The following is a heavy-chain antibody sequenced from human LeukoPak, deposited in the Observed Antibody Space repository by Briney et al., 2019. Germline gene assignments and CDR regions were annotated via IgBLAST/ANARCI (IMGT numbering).Heavy chain of an antibody. CDR2: ISSSTNTI. D-gene: IGHD6-19*01. V-gene: IGHV3-48*02. CDR3: ARGRVAVAGPYYFDN. Sequence: GGSLRLSCAASGFTFSTYSMHWVRQAPGKGLEWVSYISSSTNTIYYPDSVKGRFTISRDNADNSLYLQMNSLRDEDTAVYYCARGRVAVAGPYYFDNWGQGTLVTVSS. CDR1: GFTFSTYS. J-gene: IGHJ4*02.